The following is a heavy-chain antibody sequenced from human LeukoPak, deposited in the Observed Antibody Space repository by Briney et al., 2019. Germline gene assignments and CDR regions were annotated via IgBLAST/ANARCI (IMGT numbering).Heavy chain of an antibody. CDR2: INHSGST. J-gene: IGHJ4*02. D-gene: IGHD6-13*01. Sequence: SETLSLTCAVYGGSFSGYYWSWIRQPPGKGLEWIGEINHSGSTNYNPSLKSRVTISVDTSKNQFSLKLSSVTAADTAVYYCAGQLAFDYRGQGTLVTVSS. CDR1: GGSFSGYY. CDR3: AGQLAFDY. V-gene: IGHV4-34*01.